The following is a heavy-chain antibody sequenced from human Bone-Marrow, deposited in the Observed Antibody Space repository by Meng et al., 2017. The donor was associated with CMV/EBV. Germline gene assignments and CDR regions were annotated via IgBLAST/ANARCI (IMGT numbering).Heavy chain of an antibody. D-gene: IGHD4-11*01. J-gene: IGHJ4*02. Sequence: GGSLRLSCAASGFTFSSYSMNWVRQAPGKGLEWVSAISGSGGSTYYADSVKGRFTISRDNSKNTLYLQMNSLRAEDTAVYYCATQGWTTVTPFDYWGQGTRVTVSS. CDR2: ISGSGGST. CDR1: GFTFSSYS. CDR3: ATQGWTTVTPFDY. V-gene: IGHV3-23*01.